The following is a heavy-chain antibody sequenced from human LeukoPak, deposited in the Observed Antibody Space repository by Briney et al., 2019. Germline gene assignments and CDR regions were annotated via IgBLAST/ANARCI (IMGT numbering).Heavy chain of an antibody. CDR2: INHSGST. Sequence: PSETLSLTCAVYGGSSSGHYWSWFRQPPGRGLEWIGEINHSGSTNYNPSLKTRVTISVDTSKNQFSLKLSFVTAADTAVYYRARHPEPTYNWFDPWGQGTLVTVSS. CDR1: GGSSSGHY. J-gene: IGHJ5*02. CDR3: ARHPEPTYNWFDP. V-gene: IGHV4-34*01. D-gene: IGHD1-14*01.